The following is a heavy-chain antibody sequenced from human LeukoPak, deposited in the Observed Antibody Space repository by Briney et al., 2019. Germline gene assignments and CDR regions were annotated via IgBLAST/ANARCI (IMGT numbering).Heavy chain of an antibody. V-gene: IGHV3-30*02. CDR2: IRYDGSNK. Sequence: GGSLRLSCAASGFTFSSYGMHWVRHAPGKGLEWVAFIRYDGSNKYYADSVKGRFTISRDNVRNSLYLQINSLRVEDTSVYYCATGGAARPVYWGQGTMVTVSS. J-gene: IGHJ4*02. CDR1: GFTFSSYG. D-gene: IGHD6-6*01. CDR3: ATGGAARPVY.